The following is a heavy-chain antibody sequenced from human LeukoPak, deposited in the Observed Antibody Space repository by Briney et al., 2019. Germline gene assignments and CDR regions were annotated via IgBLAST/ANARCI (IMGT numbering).Heavy chain of an antibody. D-gene: IGHD5-18*01. CDR1: GFTVSSIY. Sequence: GGSLRLSCAASGFTVSSIYMTWVRQAPGKGLQWVSVIYSGGSTYYADSVKGRFTISRDNSKNTLYLQMNSLRAEDTAVYYCARGGPNYTYGLDYWGLGTLVTVSS. J-gene: IGHJ4*02. V-gene: IGHV3-53*01. CDR2: IYSGGST. CDR3: ARGGPNYTYGLDY.